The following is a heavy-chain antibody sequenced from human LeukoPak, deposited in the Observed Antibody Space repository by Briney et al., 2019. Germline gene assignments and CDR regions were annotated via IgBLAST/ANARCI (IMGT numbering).Heavy chain of an antibody. CDR3: ASARIDY. CDR1: GFAVSMYW. CDR2: INTGGSET. J-gene: IGHJ4*02. Sequence: GGSLRLSCAPSGFAVSMYWMTWVRLAPGEGREWVATINTGGSETYYGDSVTGRFTISRDNAQNSVFLQMSSLRVEDTAVYYCASARIDYWGQGSLVTVAS. V-gene: IGHV3-7*01.